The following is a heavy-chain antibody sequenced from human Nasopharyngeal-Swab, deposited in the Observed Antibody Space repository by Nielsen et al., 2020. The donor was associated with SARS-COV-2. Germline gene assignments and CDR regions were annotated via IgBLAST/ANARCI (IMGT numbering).Heavy chain of an antibody. CDR2: ISWNSGSI. CDR1: GFTFDDYT. CDR3: ARVLLRALGKFGEGYAFDI. V-gene: IGHV3-9*01. D-gene: IGHD3-10*01. Sequence: SLKISCAASGFTFDDYTMHWVRQAPGKGLEWVSGISWNSGSITYADSVKGRFTISRDNAKNSLYLQMNSLRVEDTAVYYCARVLLRALGKFGEGYAFDIWGQGTMVTVSS. J-gene: IGHJ3*02.